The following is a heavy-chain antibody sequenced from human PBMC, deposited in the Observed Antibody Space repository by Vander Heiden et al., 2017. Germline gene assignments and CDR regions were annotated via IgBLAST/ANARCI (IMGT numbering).Heavy chain of an antibody. J-gene: IGHJ5*02. CDR3: ARDSSSWRGAHWLAP. CDR1: GYAFETYG. D-gene: IGHD6-13*01. Sequence: QPQLVQSGAEVKKPGASVKVSCETSGYAFETYGISWVRQAPGQGPEWMGWISGYNANTKYAQKFQGRVTLWTDTSTSTAYMELKSLRSDDTAFYDCARDSSSWRGAHWLAPWGQGTMVTVSS. CDR2: ISGYNANT. V-gene: IGHV1-18*01.